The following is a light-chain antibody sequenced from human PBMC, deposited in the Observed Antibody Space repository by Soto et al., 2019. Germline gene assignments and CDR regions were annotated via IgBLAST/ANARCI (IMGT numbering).Light chain of an antibody. J-gene: IGKJ4*01. CDR3: QHYNTYPLT. CDR1: QSISSW. Sequence: DIQMTQSPSTLSASVGDRVTITCRASQSISSWLAWYQHKPGKAPNLLIYKASSLESGVPSRFSGSGSGTAFTLTISSLQHDDFATYYCQHYNTYPLTFGGGTKVEIK. V-gene: IGKV1-5*03. CDR2: KAS.